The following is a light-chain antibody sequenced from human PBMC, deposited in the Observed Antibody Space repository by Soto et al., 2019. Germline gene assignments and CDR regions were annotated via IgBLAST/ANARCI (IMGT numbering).Light chain of an antibody. CDR3: SSYTGSNTWM. Sequence: QSALTQPAAVSGSPGQSITISCSGTSSDIGGYKYVSWYQQHPGKVPKLMIYEVNNRPSGVSDRFSGSKSGNTASLTISGLQAEDEAGYYCSSYTGSNTWMFGGGTKVTVL. V-gene: IGLV2-14*01. CDR1: SSDIGGYKY. CDR2: EVN. J-gene: IGLJ3*02.